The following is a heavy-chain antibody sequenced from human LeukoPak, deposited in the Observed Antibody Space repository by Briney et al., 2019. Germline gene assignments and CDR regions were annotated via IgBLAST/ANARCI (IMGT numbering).Heavy chain of an antibody. CDR3: ARRGAYGSGTYYNAFDI. Sequence: GGSLRLSCAASGFTFSSYNMNWVRQPPGKGLEWVSYISSSPTTTYYADSVKGRFTISRDNAKNSLYLQMNSLRDENTAVYYCARRGAYGSGTYYNAFDIWGQGTVVTVSS. V-gene: IGHV3-48*02. J-gene: IGHJ3*02. CDR1: GFTFSSYN. CDR2: ISSSPTTT. D-gene: IGHD3-10*01.